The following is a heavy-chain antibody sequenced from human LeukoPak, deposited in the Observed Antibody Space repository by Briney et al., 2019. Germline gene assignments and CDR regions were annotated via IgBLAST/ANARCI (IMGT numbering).Heavy chain of an antibody. CDR2: IIPILGIA. CDR1: GGTFSSYA. Sequence: SVKVSRKASGGTFSSYAISWVRQAPGQGLEWMGRIIPILGIANYAQKFQGRVTITADKSTSTAYMELSSLRSEDTAVYYCARVMVTNWFDPWGQGTLVTVSS. V-gene: IGHV1-69*04. J-gene: IGHJ5*02. CDR3: ARVMVTNWFDP. D-gene: IGHD2-8*01.